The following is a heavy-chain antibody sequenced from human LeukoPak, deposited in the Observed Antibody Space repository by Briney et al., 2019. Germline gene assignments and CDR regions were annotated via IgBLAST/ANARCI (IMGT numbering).Heavy chain of an antibody. D-gene: IGHD3-10*01. V-gene: IGHV3-48*03. Sequence: PGGSLRLSCAASGFTFSSYEMNWVRQAPGKGLEWVSYISSSGSTIYYADSVKGRLTISRDNAKNSLYLQMNSLRAEDTAVYYCARDQSSRARGAFDIWGQGTMVTVSS. CDR3: ARDQSSRARGAFDI. J-gene: IGHJ3*02. CDR2: ISSSGSTI. CDR1: GFTFSSYE.